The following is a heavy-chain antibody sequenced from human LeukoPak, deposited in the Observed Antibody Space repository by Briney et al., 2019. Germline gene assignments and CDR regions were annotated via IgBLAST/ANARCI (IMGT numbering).Heavy chain of an antibody. V-gene: IGHV1-2*02. CDR3: ASAQYSGSYHAFDI. J-gene: IGHJ3*02. CDR2: INPNSGGT. CDR1: GYTFTGYY. D-gene: IGHD1-26*01. Sequence: ASVKVSCKAPGYTFTGYYMHWVRQAPGQGLEWMGWINPNSGGTNYAQKFQGRVTMTRDTSISTAYMELSRLRSDDTAVYYGASAQYSGSYHAFDIWGQGTMVTVSS.